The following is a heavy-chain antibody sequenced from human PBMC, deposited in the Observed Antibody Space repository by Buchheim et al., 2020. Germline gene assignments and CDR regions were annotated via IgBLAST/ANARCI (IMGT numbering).Heavy chain of an antibody. CDR2: ISYDGSNK. J-gene: IGHJ6*02. D-gene: IGHD6-19*01. CDR3: ARDLAASIAVAGNYYYYGMDV. CDR1: GFTFSSYA. Sequence: QVQLVESGGGVVQPGRSLRLSCAASGFTFSSYAMHWVRQAPGKGLEWVAVISYDGSNKYYADSVKGRFTISRDNYKNMLYLQMNSLRAEDTAVYYCARDLAASIAVAGNYYYYGMDVWGQGTT. V-gene: IGHV3-30-3*01.